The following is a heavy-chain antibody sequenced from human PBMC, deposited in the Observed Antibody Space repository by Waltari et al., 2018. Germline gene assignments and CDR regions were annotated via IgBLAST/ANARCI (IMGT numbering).Heavy chain of an antibody. J-gene: IGHJ4*02. CDR3: ARNKDGLRV. CDR2: MNPYSGHT. D-gene: IGHD2-8*01. V-gene: IGHV1-8*01. CDR1: GYTFPIYD. Sequence: QEQLVQSGAEVKKPGASVKVSCKASGYTFPIYDVIWVRQATGQGLEWMGWMNPYSGHTNYAQRFQGRATLTSDTSISTAYMELSSLRFDDTAVYYCARNKDGLRVWGQGTLVTVSS.